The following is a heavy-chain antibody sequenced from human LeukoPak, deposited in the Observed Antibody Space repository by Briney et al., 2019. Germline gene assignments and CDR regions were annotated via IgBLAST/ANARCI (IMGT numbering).Heavy chain of an antibody. CDR3: ARDHTWNGGIDAFDI. V-gene: IGHV1-2*06. CDR1: GYTFTDYY. J-gene: IGHJ3*02. Sequence: ASVKVSCKASGYTFTDYYIHWVRQAPGQGLEWMGRINPNSGGTNYAQRFQGRVTMTRDTSISTAYMDFSRLRSDDTAMYYCARDHTWNGGIDAFDIWGQGTLVTVSS. D-gene: IGHD1-1*01. CDR2: INPNSGGT.